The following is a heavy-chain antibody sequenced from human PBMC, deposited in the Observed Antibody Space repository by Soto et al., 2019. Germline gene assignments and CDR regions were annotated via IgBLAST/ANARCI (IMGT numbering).Heavy chain of an antibody. CDR2: ISYDGTNN. CDR3: AKGDCSGGSCYFSAFDI. J-gene: IGHJ3*02. CDR1: GFTFSSYG. D-gene: IGHD2-15*01. V-gene: IGHV3-30*18. Sequence: GGSLRLSCASSGFTFSSYGMHWVRQAPGKGLEWVAVISYDGTNNYYTESVKGRFTISRDNSKNTLFLQMNSLRAEDTAVYFCAKGDCSGGSCYFSAFDIWGQGTMVTVSS.